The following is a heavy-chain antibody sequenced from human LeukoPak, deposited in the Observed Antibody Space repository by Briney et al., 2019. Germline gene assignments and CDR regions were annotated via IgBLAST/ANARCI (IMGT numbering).Heavy chain of an antibody. CDR3: ARAWEAAAGMDYYFDY. Sequence: GSLRLSCAASGFTFSSYAMSWVRQPPGKGLEWIGEINHSGSTNYNPSLKSRVTISVDTSKNQFSLKLSSVTAADTAVYYCARAWEAAAGMDYYFDYWGQGTLVTVSS. CDR2: INHSGST. D-gene: IGHD6-13*01. J-gene: IGHJ4*02. CDR1: GFTFSSYA. V-gene: IGHV4-34*01.